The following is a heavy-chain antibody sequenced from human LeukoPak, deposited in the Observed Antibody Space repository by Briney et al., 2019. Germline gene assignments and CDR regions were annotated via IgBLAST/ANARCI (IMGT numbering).Heavy chain of an antibody. D-gene: IGHD2-15*01. CDR2: ITWNSGSI. J-gene: IGHJ4*02. CDR1: GFTFDDYT. CDR3: AKDGSGGSGGFDC. Sequence: GRSLRLSCAASGFTFDDYTMHWVRQVPGKGLEWVSGITWNSGSIGYADSVKGRFTISRDNAKNSLYLQMNSLRVEDMALYYCAKDGSGGSGGFDCWGQGTLDTVSS. V-gene: IGHV3-9*03.